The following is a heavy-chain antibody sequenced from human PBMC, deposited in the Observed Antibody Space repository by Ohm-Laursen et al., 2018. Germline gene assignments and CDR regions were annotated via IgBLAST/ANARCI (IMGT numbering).Heavy chain of an antibody. CDR1: GFTFDDFA. D-gene: IGHD2-15*01. V-gene: IGHV3-74*01. CDR3: ARGTVSGASYFDS. Sequence: SLRLSCAASGFTFDDFAMHWVRLAPGKGLEWVSRINSDGSSTSYADSVKGRFTISRDSAKNTLYLQMNSLRAEDTAVYYCARGTVSGASYFDSWGQGALVTVSS. CDR2: INSDGSST. J-gene: IGHJ4*02.